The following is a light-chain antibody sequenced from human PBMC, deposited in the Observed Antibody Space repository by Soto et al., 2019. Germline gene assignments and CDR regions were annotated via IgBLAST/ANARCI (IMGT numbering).Light chain of an antibody. J-gene: IGLJ3*02. V-gene: IGLV1-47*01. CDR1: SSNIGSNY. CDR2: RNN. Sequence: QSVLTQPPSASGTPGQRVTISCSGSSSNIGSNYVYWYQQLPGTAPKLLIYRNNQRPSGVPDRFFGSKSDTSASLAITGLRSEDEAHYYCAVWDNSMTAWVFGGGTKVTVL. CDR3: AVWDNSMTAWV.